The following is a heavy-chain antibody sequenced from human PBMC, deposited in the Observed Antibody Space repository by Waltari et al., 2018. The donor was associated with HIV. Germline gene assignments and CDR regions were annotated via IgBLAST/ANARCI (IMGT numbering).Heavy chain of an antibody. V-gene: IGHV5-51*01. D-gene: IGHD1-26*01. Sequence: EVKVVQSGAEVKKPGESLKISCTGSGYDLTSHWVGWVRQMPGKGLEWMAFFFGVDDDTEYSPSFQGHVTLSADRSINTAYLQWKSLKASDTGIYYCATLRGAEWELVADYWGQGTLVTVSS. CDR2: FFGVDDDT. J-gene: IGHJ4*02. CDR1: GYDLTSHW. CDR3: ATLRGAEWELVADY.